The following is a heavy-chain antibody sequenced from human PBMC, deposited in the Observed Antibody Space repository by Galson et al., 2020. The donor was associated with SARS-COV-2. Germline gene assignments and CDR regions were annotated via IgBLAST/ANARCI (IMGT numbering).Heavy chain of an antibody. J-gene: IGHJ4*02. CDR1: GYTLMSHW. Sequence: GESLKISCKGSGYTLMSHWISWVRQMPGKGLEWMGRIDPSDSYSNYSPSFQGHVTISADKSVNTAYLQWSSLKASDTAIYYCARHASSFHPYFDSWGQGTLVTVSS. CDR2: IDPSDSYS. V-gene: IGHV5-10-1*01. CDR3: ARHASSFHPYFDS. D-gene: IGHD3-16*01.